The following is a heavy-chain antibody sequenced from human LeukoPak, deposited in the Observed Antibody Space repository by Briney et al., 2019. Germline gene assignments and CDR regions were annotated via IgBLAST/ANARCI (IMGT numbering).Heavy chain of an antibody. D-gene: IGHD3-22*01. J-gene: IGHJ3*02. Sequence: PGGSLRLSCAASGFTFSSSAMSWVRQAPGKGLEWVSNISGSGSGGGTYYADSVKGRFTISRDNSKNTLYLQMNSLRAEDTAVYYCARGHYYYDSSGYLRDYDAFDIWGQGTMVTVSS. CDR3: ARGHYYYDSSGYLRDYDAFDI. CDR2: ISGSGSGGGT. V-gene: IGHV3-23*01. CDR1: GFTFSSSA.